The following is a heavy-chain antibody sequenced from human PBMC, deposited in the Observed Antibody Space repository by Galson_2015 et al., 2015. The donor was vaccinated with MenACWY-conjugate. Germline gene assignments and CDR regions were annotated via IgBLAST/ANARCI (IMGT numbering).Heavy chain of an antibody. J-gene: IGHJ5*02. CDR1: GFTFSSFC. D-gene: IGHD6-13*01. V-gene: IGHV3-21*01. CDR3: ARTAGSVPP. Sequence: SLRLSCAASGFTFSSFCMNWVRQAPGKGLEWVSPISATSATTYYADSVKGRFTISRDNAKNSLYLQMNSLRAEDTAVYYCARTAGSVPPWGLGTLVTVSS. CDR2: ISATSATT.